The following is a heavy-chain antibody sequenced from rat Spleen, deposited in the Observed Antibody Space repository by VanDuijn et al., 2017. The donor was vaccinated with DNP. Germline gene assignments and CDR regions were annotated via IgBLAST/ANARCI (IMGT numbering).Heavy chain of an antibody. D-gene: IGHD1-4*01. CDR3: ARWPGYNPPYAMDA. V-gene: IGHV3-1*01. CDR2: ISYSGST. J-gene: IGHJ4*01. Sequence: EVQLQESGPGLVKPSQSLSLTCSVTGYSITSNYWGWIRQFPGNKMEYIGHISYSGSTNYNPSLRRRISITRDTSKNQFFLQLNSVTTEDTATYYCARWPGYNPPYAMDAWGQGTSVTVSS. CDR1: GYSITSNY.